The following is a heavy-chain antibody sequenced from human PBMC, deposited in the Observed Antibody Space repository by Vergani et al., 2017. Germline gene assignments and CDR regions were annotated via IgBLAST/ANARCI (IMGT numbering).Heavy chain of an antibody. CDR1: GFTFSSYS. Sequence: EVQLVESGGGLVKPGGSLRLSCAASGFTFSSYSMNWVRQAPGKGLVWVSRINSDGSSTSYADSVKGRFTISRDNAKNTLYLQMNSLRAEDTAVYYCARDKRIGYCSSTSCSQGLDPWGQGTLVTVSS. CDR3: ARDKRIGYCSSTSCSQGLDP. V-gene: IGHV3-74*01. CDR2: INSDGSST. J-gene: IGHJ5*02. D-gene: IGHD2-2*01.